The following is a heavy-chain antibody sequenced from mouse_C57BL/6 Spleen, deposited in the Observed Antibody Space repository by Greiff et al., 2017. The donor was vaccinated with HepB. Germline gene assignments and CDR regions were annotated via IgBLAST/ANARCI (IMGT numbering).Heavy chain of an antibody. CDR2: IHPNSGST. D-gene: IGHD2-4*01. CDR3: AREDDYGGDAATDY. CDR1: GYTFTSYW. J-gene: IGHJ4*01. Sequence: VQLQQPGAELVKPGASVKLSCKASGYTFTSYWMHWVKQRPGQGLEWIGMIHPNSGSTNYNEKFKSKATLTVDKSSSTAYMQLSSLTSEDSAVYYCAREDDYGGDAATDYWGQGTSVTVSS. V-gene: IGHV1-64*01.